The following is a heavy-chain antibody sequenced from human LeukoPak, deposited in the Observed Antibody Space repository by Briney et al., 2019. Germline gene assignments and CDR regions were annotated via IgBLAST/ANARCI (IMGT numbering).Heavy chain of an antibody. Sequence: PSGTLSLTCAVSGDSISRDNWWTWVRQPPGKGLEWVGEIHQSGSTNYIPSLKSRVTISVDRSKNQFSLKLSSVTAADTAVYYCARVSWGAFWGFRDYWGQGTLVTVSS. CDR2: IHQSGST. CDR3: ARVSWGAFWGFRDY. J-gene: IGHJ4*02. D-gene: IGHD3-16*01. V-gene: IGHV4-4*02. CDR1: GDSISRDNW.